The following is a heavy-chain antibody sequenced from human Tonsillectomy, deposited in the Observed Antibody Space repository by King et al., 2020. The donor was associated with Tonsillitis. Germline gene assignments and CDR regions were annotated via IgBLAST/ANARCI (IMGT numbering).Heavy chain of an antibody. D-gene: IGHD3-10*01. CDR2: IYTGGST. CDR1: GFTISYNY. V-gene: IGHV3-66*01. CDR3: ARDAAYYGSGRALDY. Sequence: VQLVESGGGLVQPGGSLRLSCAASGFTISYNYMSWVRQAPGKGLEWVSLIYTGGSTYYADSVKGRFTISRDNSRNTLYLQMNSLGAEDTAVYYCARDAAYYGSGRALDYWGQGTLVTVSS. J-gene: IGHJ4*02.